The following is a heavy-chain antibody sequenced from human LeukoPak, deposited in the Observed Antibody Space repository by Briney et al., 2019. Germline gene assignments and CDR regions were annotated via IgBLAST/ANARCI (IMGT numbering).Heavy chain of an antibody. J-gene: IGHJ1*01. V-gene: IGHV4-59*01. Sequence: SETLSLTCTVSGGSISTKYWGWIRQPPGKGLEWIGYIHYSGGSYNPSFESRVTMLEDTSKNQFSLKLSSVTAADTAIYYCVREGTRAYFQLWGQGTLVTVSS. CDR3: VREGTRAYFQL. D-gene: IGHD3-10*01. CDR2: IHYSGGS. CDR1: GGSISTKY.